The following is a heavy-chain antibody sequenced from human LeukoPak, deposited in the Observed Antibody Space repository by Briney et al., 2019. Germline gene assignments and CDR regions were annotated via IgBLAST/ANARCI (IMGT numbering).Heavy chain of an antibody. V-gene: IGHV4-30-4*08. D-gene: IGHD4-11*01. CDR2: IYYSGST. CDR1: GGSISSGDYY. J-gene: IGHJ6*03. CDR3: ARVPYSMDLVPHYYYMDV. Sequence: SETLSLTCTVSGGSISSGDYYWSWIRQPPGKGLEWIGYIYYSGSTYYNPSLKSRFTISVDTSKNQFSLKLSSVTAADTAVYYCARVPYSMDLVPHYYYMDVWGKGTTVTVSS.